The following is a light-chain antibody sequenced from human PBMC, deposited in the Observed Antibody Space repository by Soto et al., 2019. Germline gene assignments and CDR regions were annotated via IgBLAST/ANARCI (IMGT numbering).Light chain of an antibody. CDR3: EAWDDSLNGPV. CDR1: TSDIGSNT. CDR2: ANN. V-gene: IGLV1-44*01. J-gene: IGLJ3*02. Sequence: QAVVTQPPSASGTPGQKITISCSGSTSDIGSNTVNWYQQVPGTAPKLLIYANNQRPSGVPDRFSGSKSGTSASLAISGLQSEDEADYYCEAWDDSLNGPVFGGGTKVPS.